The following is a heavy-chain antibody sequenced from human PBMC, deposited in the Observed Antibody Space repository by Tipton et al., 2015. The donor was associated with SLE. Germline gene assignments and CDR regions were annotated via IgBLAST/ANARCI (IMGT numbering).Heavy chain of an antibody. CDR2: ISGSGGST. J-gene: IGHJ6*02. D-gene: IGHD5-18*01. Sequence: SLRLSCAASGFTFSSYAMSWVRQAPGKGLEWVSAISGSGGSTYYADSVKGRFTISRDNSKNTLYLQMNSLRAEDTAGYYCAKDVDTAMVPYYYYGMDVWGQGTTVTVSS. CDR3: AKDVDTAMVPYYYYGMDV. V-gene: IGHV3-23*01. CDR1: GFTFSSYA.